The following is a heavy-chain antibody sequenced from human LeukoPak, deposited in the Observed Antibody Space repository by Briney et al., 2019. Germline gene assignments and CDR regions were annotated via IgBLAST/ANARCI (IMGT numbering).Heavy chain of an antibody. J-gene: IGHJ4*02. CDR1: GVTFSSYW. D-gene: IGHD2-2*01. CDR2: INSDGSST. CDR3: ARGGVTAGLDY. V-gene: IGHV3-74*01. Sequence: GGSLRLSCAASGVTFSSYWMHWVRQAPGKGLVWVARINSDGSSTNYADSVRGRFTIPRDNAKNTLWLQMNSLRAEDTAVYYCARGGVTAGLDYWGQGTLVTVSS.